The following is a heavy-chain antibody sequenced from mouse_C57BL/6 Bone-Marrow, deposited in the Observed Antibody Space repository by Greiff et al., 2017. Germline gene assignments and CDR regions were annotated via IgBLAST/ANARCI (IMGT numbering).Heavy chain of an antibody. CDR3: ARYDYGGGLAY. CDR2: IYPGGGYT. J-gene: IGHJ3*01. V-gene: IGHV1-63*01. D-gene: IGHD2-4*01. CDR1: GYTFTNYW. Sequence: QVQLQQSGAELVRPGTSVKMSCKASGYTFTNYWIGWAKQRPGHGLEWIGDIYPGGGYTNYNEKFKGKATLTADKSSSTAYMQFSSLTSEDSAIYCCARYDYGGGLAYWGQGTLVTVSA.